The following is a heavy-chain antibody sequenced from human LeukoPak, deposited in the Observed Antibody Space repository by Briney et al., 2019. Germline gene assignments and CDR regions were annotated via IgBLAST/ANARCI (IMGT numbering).Heavy chain of an antibody. CDR3: ARVRSSSWVYFDI. CDR1: GYTFTAYY. D-gene: IGHD6-13*01. CDR2: INPNSGGT. J-gene: IGHJ3*02. V-gene: IGHV1-2*02. Sequence: ASVKVSCKPSGYTFTAYYMHWVPQSPGHRGEWMRWINPNSGGTNYAQKFQGRVTMTRDTSISTAYMELSRLRSDDTAVYYCARVRSSSWVYFDIWGQGTMVTVSS.